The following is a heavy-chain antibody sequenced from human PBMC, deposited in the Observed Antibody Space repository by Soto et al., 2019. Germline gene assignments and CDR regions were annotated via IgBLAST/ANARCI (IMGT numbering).Heavy chain of an antibody. CDR1: GYTFTSYG. V-gene: IGHV1-18*01. Sequence: ASVKVSCKASGYTFTSYGISWVRQAPGQGLEWMGWISAYNGNTNYAQKLQGRVTMTTDTSTSTAYMELRSLRSDDTAVYYCARTYGSGSYFLLYYGMDVWGQGTTVTVSS. CDR2: ISAYNGNT. D-gene: IGHD3-10*01. J-gene: IGHJ6*02. CDR3: ARTYGSGSYFLLYYGMDV.